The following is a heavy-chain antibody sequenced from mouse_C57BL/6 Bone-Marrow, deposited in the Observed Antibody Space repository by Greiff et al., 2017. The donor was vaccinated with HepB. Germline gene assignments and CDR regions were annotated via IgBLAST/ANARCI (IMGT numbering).Heavy chain of an antibody. D-gene: IGHD1-1*01. Sequence: QVQLKQSGAELVKPGASVKISCKASGYAFSSYWMNWVKQRPGKGLEWIGQIYPGDGDTNYNGKLQGKATRTADKSSSTAYMQLSSLTSADSAVYFCARAPITTVGYFDVWGTGTTVTVSS. J-gene: IGHJ1*03. CDR1: GYAFSSYW. CDR3: ARAPITTVGYFDV. CDR2: IYPGDGDT. V-gene: IGHV1-80*01.